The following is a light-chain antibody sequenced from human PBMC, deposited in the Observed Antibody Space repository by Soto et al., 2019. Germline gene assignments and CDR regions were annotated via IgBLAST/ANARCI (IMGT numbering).Light chain of an antibody. CDR3: QQYNSYPYT. V-gene: IGKV1-5*01. CDR2: DAS. Sequence: DIQMTQSPSTLSASVGDRVTITCRAGQSISSWLAWYQQKPGKAPKLLIYDASSLESGVPSRFSGSGSGTEFTLTISSLQPDDFATYYCQQYNSYPYTFGQGTKVDIK. J-gene: IGKJ2*01. CDR1: QSISSW.